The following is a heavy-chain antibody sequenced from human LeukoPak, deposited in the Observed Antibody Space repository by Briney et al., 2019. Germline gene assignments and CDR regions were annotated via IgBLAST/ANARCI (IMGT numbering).Heavy chain of an antibody. Sequence: SQTLSHTCTVSGGSISSGSYYWSWIRQPAGKGLEWIGRIYTSGSTNYNPSLKSRVTISVDTSKNQFSLKLSSVTAADTAVYYCARVRGSLNWFDPWGQGTLVTVSS. CDR3: ARVRGSLNWFDP. D-gene: IGHD2-15*01. CDR2: IYTSGST. CDR1: GGSISSGSYY. J-gene: IGHJ5*02. V-gene: IGHV4-61*02.